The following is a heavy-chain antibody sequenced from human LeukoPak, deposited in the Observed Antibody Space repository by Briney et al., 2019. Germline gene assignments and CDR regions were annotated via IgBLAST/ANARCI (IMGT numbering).Heavy chain of an antibody. J-gene: IGHJ6*03. CDR2: IYYSGST. D-gene: IGHD4-11*01. V-gene: IGHV4-59*01. CDR3: ARGRVSSSTWYSTYYYFFYMDF. Sequence: SETLSLTCTVSGGSISNYYWSWIRQPPGKGLEWIGYIYYSGSTSYNPSLKSRVTISVDTSKNQFTLKLSSVTAADTAVYYCARGRVSSSTWYSTYYYFFYMDFWGKGTTVTVSS. CDR1: GGSISNYY.